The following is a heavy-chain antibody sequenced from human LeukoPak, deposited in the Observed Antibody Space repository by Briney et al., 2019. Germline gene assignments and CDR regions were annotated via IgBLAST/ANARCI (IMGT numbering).Heavy chain of an antibody. CDR3: ARGGYSGYDYWFDP. D-gene: IGHD5-12*01. Sequence: GASVKVSCKASGGTFSSYAISWVRQAPGQGLEWMGGIIPIFGTANYAQKFQGRVTITTDESTSTAYMELSSLRSEDTAVYYCARGGYSGYDYWFDPWGQGTLVTVSS. J-gene: IGHJ5*02. CDR1: GGTFSSYA. V-gene: IGHV1-69*05. CDR2: IIPIFGTA.